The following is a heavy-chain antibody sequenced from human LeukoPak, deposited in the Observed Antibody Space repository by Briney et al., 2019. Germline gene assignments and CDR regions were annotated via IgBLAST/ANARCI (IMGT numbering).Heavy chain of an antibody. D-gene: IGHD4-17*01. J-gene: IGHJ4*02. CDR3: ARDYLAVTTF. Sequence: PGGSLRLSCIASGFSFSKYWMSWVRQAPGKGLEGLANIKEDGSQKYYVDSVKGRFTISRDNGKNSLYLQMNNLIAEDTAVYYCARDYLAVTTFGGQGTLVTVSS. CDR1: GFSFSKYW. CDR2: IKEDGSQK. V-gene: IGHV3-7*01.